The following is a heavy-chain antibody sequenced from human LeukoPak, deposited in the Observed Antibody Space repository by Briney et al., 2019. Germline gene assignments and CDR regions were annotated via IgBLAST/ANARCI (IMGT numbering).Heavy chain of an antibody. CDR2: IYYSGDT. J-gene: IGHJ4*02. D-gene: IGHD3-10*02. V-gene: IGHV4-39*02. CDR1: GGSITSPENY. CDR3: ASIFYYSVPF. Sequence: SETLSLTCTVSGGSITSPENYWGWVRQPPGKGLEWIGNIYYSGDTYYNSSLRSRVTLSVDTSQNHFSLRLTTMTAADTAVYYCASIFYYSVPFWGQGALVIVSS.